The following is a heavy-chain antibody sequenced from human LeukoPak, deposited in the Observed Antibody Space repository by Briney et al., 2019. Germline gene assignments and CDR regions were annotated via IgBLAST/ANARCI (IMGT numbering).Heavy chain of an antibody. CDR3: AVGYNYGRDAFDI. CDR2: INPKSGGT. D-gene: IGHD5-18*01. Sequence: ASVKVSCKASGYTFTGSYMHCVRQAPGQGLEWMGWINPKSGGTNFAQKFQGRVTMTRDTSISTAYRELSRLRSDDTAVYYCAVGYNYGRDAFDIWGQGTMVTVSS. CDR1: GYTFTGSY. J-gene: IGHJ3*02. V-gene: IGHV1-2*02.